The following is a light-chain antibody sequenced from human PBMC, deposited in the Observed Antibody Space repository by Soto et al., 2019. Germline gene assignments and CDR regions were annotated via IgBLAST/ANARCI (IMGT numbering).Light chain of an antibody. CDR2: GAS. CDR3: QQYDNWPWT. CDR1: QSVDIN. J-gene: IGKJ1*01. Sequence: EIVMTQSPATLSVSPGERATLSCRASQSVDINLAWYQQKPGQAPRLLIFGASTRAPGFPARFSGRGSGTDFTLTIRSLQSEDFAVYYCQQYDNWPWTFGQGTKVDIK. V-gene: IGKV3-15*01.